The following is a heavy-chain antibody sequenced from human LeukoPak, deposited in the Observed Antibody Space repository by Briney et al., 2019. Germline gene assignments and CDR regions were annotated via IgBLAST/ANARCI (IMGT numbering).Heavy chain of an antibody. V-gene: IGHV4-34*01. CDR1: GGSFSGYY. CDR2: INHSGST. D-gene: IGHD6-19*01. J-gene: IGHJ5*02. CDR3: ARGSSGWYSANWFDP. Sequence: SETLSLTCAVYGGSFSGYYWSWIRQPPGKGLEWIGEINHSGSTNYNPSLKSRVTISVDTSKNQFSLKLSSVTAADTAVYYYARGSSGWYSANWFDPWGQGTLVTVSS.